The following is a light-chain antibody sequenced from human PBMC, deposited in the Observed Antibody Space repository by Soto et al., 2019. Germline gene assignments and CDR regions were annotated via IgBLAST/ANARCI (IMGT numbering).Light chain of an antibody. CDR1: QSVSSY. J-gene: IGKJ3*01. Sequence: EIVLTQSPATLCLSPGERATLSCRASQSVSSYLAWYQQKPGQAPRLLIYDASNRATGIPARFSGSGSGTDFPLSISSLEPEDFAVYYCQQRSNWLFTFGPGTKVDIK. CDR3: QQRSNWLFT. V-gene: IGKV3-11*01. CDR2: DAS.